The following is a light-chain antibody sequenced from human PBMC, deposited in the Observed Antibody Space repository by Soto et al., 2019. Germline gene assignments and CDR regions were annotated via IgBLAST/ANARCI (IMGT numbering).Light chain of an antibody. CDR1: QGIRNS. J-gene: IGKJ4*01. V-gene: IGKV1-27*01. CDR3: QKHSSVPFT. CDR2: AAS. Sequence: DIQMTQSPSFLSAPVGDRVTITCRASQGIRNSLAWYQHKPGKVPKLLIYAASTLYSGVSSRFSGSGSGTDFTLTIGSLQPEDVAVYYCQKHSSVPFTFGGGTKVEIK.